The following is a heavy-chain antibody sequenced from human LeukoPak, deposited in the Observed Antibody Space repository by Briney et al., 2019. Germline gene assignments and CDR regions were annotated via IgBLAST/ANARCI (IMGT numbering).Heavy chain of an antibody. J-gene: IGHJ4*02. CDR3: AKEDLAGSGGGCPNGCYWARPFHY. V-gene: IGHV3-23*01. CDR2: ICGNGSNT. D-gene: IGHD2-8*01. Sequence: PGGSLTLSCAASGFTFSNYAMSWVRQPPGKGLDRVSVICGNGSNTFYSDSVKGRFTISRDISKNTLYFQMNSLRSEDTAVYYCAKEDLAGSGGGCPNGCYWARPFHYWGQGTLVTVSS. CDR1: GFTFSNYA.